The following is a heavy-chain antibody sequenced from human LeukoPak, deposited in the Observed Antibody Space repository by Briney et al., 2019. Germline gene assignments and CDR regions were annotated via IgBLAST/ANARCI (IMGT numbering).Heavy chain of an antibody. V-gene: IGHV1-18*01. J-gene: IGHJ6*02. CDR3: ARGPGIATTAPAPYFYGMDV. Sequence: ASVKVSCKASGYSFHNYGITWVRQVPGQGIDWMGWISTHNGDTKYAEKFQGRVTVTTDTSTRTAYLELRSLRSDDTAVYYCARGPGIATTAPAPYFYGMDVWGQGTTVTVSS. CDR1: GYSFHNYG. CDR2: ISTHNGDT. D-gene: IGHD6-13*01.